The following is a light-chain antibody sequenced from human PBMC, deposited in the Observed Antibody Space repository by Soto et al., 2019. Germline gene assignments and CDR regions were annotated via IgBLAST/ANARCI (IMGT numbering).Light chain of an antibody. CDR3: QQFSSYPLT. CDR2: AAS. CDR1: ETISSW. V-gene: IGKV1-5*01. Sequence: DIQMAQSPSTLSASVGDRVTITCRASETISSWLAWYQQKEGKAPNLLIHAASSLQSGVPSRFSGSGSGTDFTLTISRLEPEDFAVYYCQQFSSYPLTFGGGTKVDI. J-gene: IGKJ4*01.